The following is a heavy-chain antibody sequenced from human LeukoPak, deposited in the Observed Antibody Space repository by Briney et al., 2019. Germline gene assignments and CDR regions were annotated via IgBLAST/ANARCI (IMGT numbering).Heavy chain of an antibody. CDR1: GFSISSGYY. Sequence: SETLSLTCTVSGFSISSGYYWGWIRQPPGKGLEWIGAISHSGTTYYNPSLKSRLTISLDTSKNQFSLKLNSVTAADTAVYYCEREGDIVGATIASWGQGTLVTVSS. D-gene: IGHD1-26*01. V-gene: IGHV4-38-2*02. CDR3: EREGDIVGATIAS. J-gene: IGHJ4*02. CDR2: ISHSGTT.